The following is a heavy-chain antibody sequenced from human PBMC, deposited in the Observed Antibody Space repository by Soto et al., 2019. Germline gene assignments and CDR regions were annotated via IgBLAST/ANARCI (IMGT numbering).Heavy chain of an antibody. CDR1: GFTFSSHW. CDR3: ARDYYFRSGSVDY. D-gene: IGHD3-10*01. V-gene: IGHV3-7*01. J-gene: IGHJ4*02. Sequence: EVQLVESGGGLVQPGGSLRLSCAASGFTFSSHWMSWVRQAPGKGLEWVANVNLYGSEKYYVDSVKGRFTISRDNAKNSLYLQMNSLRAEDTAVYYCARDYYFRSGSVDYWGQGTLVTVSS. CDR2: VNLYGSEK.